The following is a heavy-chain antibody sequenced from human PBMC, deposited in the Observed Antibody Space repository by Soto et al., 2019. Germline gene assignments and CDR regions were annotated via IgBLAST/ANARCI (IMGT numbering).Heavy chain of an antibody. Sequence: QVQLVQSGAEVKKPGSSVKVSCKASGGTFSSYAISWVRQAPGQGLEWIGGIIPIFGTANYAQKFQGRVTITADESTSTAYMELSSLRSEDTAVYYRARDSLDGYMGYFQHWGQGTLVTVSS. CDR1: GGTFSSYA. J-gene: IGHJ1*01. CDR2: IIPIFGTA. D-gene: IGHD5-12*01. CDR3: ARDSLDGYMGYFQH. V-gene: IGHV1-69*01.